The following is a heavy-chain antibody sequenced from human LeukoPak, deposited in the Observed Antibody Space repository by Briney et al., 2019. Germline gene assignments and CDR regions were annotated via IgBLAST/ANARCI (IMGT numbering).Heavy chain of an antibody. CDR3: ARAPLPVLRFLEWLPKALDYYYYGMDV. CDR2: IKQDGSEK. D-gene: IGHD3-3*01. CDR1: GFIFGDYW. Sequence: QLGGSLRLSCVASGFIFGDYWMRWVRQAPGKGLEWVANIKQDGSEKYYVDSVKGRFTISRDNAKNSLYLQMNSLRAEDTAVHYCARAPLPVLRFLEWLPKALDYYYYGMDVWGQGTTVTVSS. J-gene: IGHJ6*02. V-gene: IGHV3-7*01.